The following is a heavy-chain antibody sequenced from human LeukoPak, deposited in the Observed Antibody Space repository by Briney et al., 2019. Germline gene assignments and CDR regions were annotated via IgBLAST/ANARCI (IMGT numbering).Heavy chain of an antibody. V-gene: IGHV1-46*01. CDR1: GYTFTSFY. Sequence: GASVKVSCKASGYTFTSFYIYWVRQAPGQGLEWMGIINPSAGSTSHAQKFQGRVTMTRDTSTSTVYMELSSLRSEDTAVYYCARGRVTATRGDAFDIWGQGTMVTVSS. D-gene: IGHD4-23*01. CDR2: INPSAGST. CDR3: ARGRVTATRGDAFDI. J-gene: IGHJ3*02.